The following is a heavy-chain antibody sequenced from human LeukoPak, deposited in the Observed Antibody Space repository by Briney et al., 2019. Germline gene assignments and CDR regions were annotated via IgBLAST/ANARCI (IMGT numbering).Heavy chain of an antibody. V-gene: IGHV3-23*01. D-gene: IGHD3-22*01. J-gene: IGHJ4*02. CDR3: AKDGFDYYESSGYSYFKS. CDR2: ISTRGGGI. Sequence: GGSLTLFCAGSGFMFSNHDMSWVRQAPGKGLEWVSGISTRGGGIYYADSVKGRFTISRDNSKNTLYLQMKSLRAEDTAVDYCAKDGFDYYESSGYSYFKSWGKGPLVTVSS. CDR1: GFMFSNHD.